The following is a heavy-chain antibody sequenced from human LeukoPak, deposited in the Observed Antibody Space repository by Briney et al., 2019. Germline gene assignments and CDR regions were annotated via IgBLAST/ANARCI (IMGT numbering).Heavy chain of an antibody. J-gene: IGHJ4*02. CDR2: IIPIFGTA. CDR3: ATSGYCSSTSCYPQTNSVDY. D-gene: IGHD2-2*01. V-gene: IGHV1-69*06. CDR1: GGTFSSYA. Sequence: SVKVSCKASGGTFSSYAISWVRQAPGQGLEWMGGIIPIFGTANYAQKFQGRVTITADKSTSTAYMELSSLRSEDTAVYYCATSGYCSSTSCYPQTNSVDYWGQGTLVTVSS.